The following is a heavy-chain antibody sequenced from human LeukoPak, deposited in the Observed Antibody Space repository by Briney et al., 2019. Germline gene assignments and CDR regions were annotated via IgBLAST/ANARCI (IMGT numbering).Heavy chain of an antibody. CDR1: GFTFSSYW. J-gene: IGHJ6*02. D-gene: IGHD3-10*01. V-gene: IGHV3-7*01. CDR3: ARDGANQITMVRGVIYYYGMVV. CDR2: IKQDGSEK. Sequence: GGSLRLSCAASGFTFSSYWLSWVRQAPGKGLEWVANIKQDGSEKYYVDSVKGRFTISRDNAKNSLYLQMNSLRAEDTAVYYCARDGANQITMVRGVIYYYGMVVWGQGTTVTVSS.